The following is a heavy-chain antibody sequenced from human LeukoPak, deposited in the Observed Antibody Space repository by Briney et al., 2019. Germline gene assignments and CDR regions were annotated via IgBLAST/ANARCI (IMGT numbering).Heavy chain of an antibody. Sequence: GGSLRLSCVASGFTFSSYWRSWVRQPPGMGLEWVANIETDGSEKNYVDSVKGRFTISRDNAKNSLYLQMNNLRDEDTAVYYCARDIPSGFYTPDYWGQGTQVTVSS. CDR2: IETDGSEK. CDR3: ARDIPSGFYTPDY. V-gene: IGHV3-7*01. CDR1: GFTFSSYW. J-gene: IGHJ4*02. D-gene: IGHD5-12*01.